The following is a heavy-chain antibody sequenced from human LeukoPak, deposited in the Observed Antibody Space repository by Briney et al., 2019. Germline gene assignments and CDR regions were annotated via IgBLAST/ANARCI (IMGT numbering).Heavy chain of an antibody. D-gene: IGHD3-10*01. CDR2: IYHSGST. Sequence: SETLSLTCTVSGYSISSGYYWGWIRQPPGKGLEWIGSIYHSGSTYYNPSLKSRVTISVDASKNQFSLKLSSVTAADTAVYYCARDGRFGELNSFDYWGQGTLVTVSS. CDR3: ARDGRFGELNSFDY. CDR1: GYSISSGYY. V-gene: IGHV4-38-2*02. J-gene: IGHJ4*02.